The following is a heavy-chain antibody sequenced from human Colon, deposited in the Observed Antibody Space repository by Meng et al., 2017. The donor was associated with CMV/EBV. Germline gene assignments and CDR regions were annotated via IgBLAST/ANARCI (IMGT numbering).Heavy chain of an antibody. J-gene: IGHJ5*02. CDR1: YNFTSYW. CDR2: IYPRDSQT. D-gene: IGHD6-6*01. Sequence: YNFTSYWIGWVRQMPGKGLDWMGIIYPRDSQTRYSPSFQGHVTISADTSTSTAYLHWSSLKASDTAMYYCAKFSRFTSSYPQHNYFDPWGQGTLVTVSS. V-gene: IGHV5-51*01. CDR3: AKFSRFTSSYPQHNYFDP.